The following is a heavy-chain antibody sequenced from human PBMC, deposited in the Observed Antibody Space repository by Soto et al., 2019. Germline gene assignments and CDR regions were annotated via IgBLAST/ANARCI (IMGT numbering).Heavy chain of an antibody. CDR3: ESQGPNDFMDV. CDR2: IYSGDSDT. V-gene: IGHV5-51*01. D-gene: IGHD3-3*01. Sequence: PGESLEISRKAPGYSFTSYWIDWVRPVPRKGPEWVGTIYSGDSDTRYSPSCQGQVTMPADKSTSTADFQWRSLKAPDSGMYYCESQGPNDFMDVWGQGTPVTVSS. J-gene: IGHJ6*02. CDR1: GYSFTSYW.